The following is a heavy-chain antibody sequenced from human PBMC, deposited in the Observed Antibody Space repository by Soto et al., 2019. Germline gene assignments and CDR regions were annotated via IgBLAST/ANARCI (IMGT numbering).Heavy chain of an antibody. D-gene: IGHD3-3*01. Sequence: QVQVVQSGAEEKKPGASVKVSCKASGYIFTGYALHWVRQAPGQRLEWMAWINAGNGNTRYSQKFQGRVTITRDTSANTAHMELSNLRSEDTAVYYCARAGTVFGLLGNYYGMDVWGQGTTVTVS. CDR2: INAGNGNT. V-gene: IGHV1-3*05. CDR1: GYIFTGYA. J-gene: IGHJ6*02. CDR3: ARAGTVFGLLGNYYGMDV.